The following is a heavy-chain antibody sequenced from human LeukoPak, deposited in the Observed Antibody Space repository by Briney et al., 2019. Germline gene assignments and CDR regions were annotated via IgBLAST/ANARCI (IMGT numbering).Heavy chain of an antibody. CDR3: ARIGAYCTNGVCQYYFDY. J-gene: IGHJ4*02. V-gene: IGHV1-18*01. CDR2: ISAYNGNT. CDR1: GYTFTSYG. D-gene: IGHD2-8*01. Sequence: ASVTASFKASGYTFTSYGISWVRQAPGQGLEWMGWISAYNGNTNYAQKLQGRVTMTTDTSTSTAYMELRSLRSDDTAVYYCARIGAYCTNGVCQYYFDYWGQGTLVTVSS.